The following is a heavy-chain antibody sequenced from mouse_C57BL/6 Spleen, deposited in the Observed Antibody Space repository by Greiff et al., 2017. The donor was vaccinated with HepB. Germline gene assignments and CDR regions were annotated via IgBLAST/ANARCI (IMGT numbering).Heavy chain of an antibody. Sequence: EVKVVESGGGLVQSGRSLRLSCATSGFTFSDFYMEWVRQAPGKGLEWIAASRNKANDYTTEYSASVKGRFIVSRDTSPSILYLQMNALRAEDTAIYYCARDADYGSSNWYFDVWGTGTTVTVSS. V-gene: IGHV7-1*01. CDR3: ARDADYGSSNWYFDV. CDR1: GFTFSDFY. CDR2: SRNKANDYTT. J-gene: IGHJ1*03. D-gene: IGHD1-1*01.